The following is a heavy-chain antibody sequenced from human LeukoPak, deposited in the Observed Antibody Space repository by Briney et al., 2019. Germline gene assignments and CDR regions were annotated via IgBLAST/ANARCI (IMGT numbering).Heavy chain of an antibody. Sequence: GGSLRLSCAASGFTFSSYGMHWVRQAPGKGLEWVAVISYDGSNKYYADSVKGRFTISRDNSKNTLYLQMNSLRAEGTAVYYCAKDSRIAAALFDYWGQGTLVTVSS. CDR2: ISYDGSNK. J-gene: IGHJ4*02. D-gene: IGHD6-13*01. CDR1: GFTFSSYG. V-gene: IGHV3-30*18. CDR3: AKDSRIAAALFDY.